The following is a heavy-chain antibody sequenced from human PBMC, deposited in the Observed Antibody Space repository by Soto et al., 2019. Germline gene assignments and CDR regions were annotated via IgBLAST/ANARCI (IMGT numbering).Heavy chain of an antibody. CDR3: ARGSDYGSGSQPDDY. V-gene: IGHV1-18*01. Sequence: GASVKVSCKASGFTFSSYSVSWVRQAPRQGLEWMGRISGYNGNTNYAQNLQGRVTMTTDTSTSTAYMELRSLRSDDTAVYYCARGSDYGSGSQPDDYWGQGTLVTVSS. J-gene: IGHJ4*02. D-gene: IGHD3-10*01. CDR2: ISGYNGNT. CDR1: GFTFSSYS.